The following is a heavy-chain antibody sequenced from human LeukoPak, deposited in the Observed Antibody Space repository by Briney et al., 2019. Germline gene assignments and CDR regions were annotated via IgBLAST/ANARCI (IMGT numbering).Heavy chain of an antibody. Sequence: ALVKVSCKVSGYTLTELSMHWVRQAPGKGLEWMGGFDPEDGETIYAQKFQGRVTMTEDTSTDTAYMELSSLRSEDTAVYYCATDLRSGGILFDPWGQGTLVTVSS. CDR2: FDPEDGET. V-gene: IGHV1-24*01. CDR3: ATDLRSGGILFDP. J-gene: IGHJ5*02. CDR1: GYTLTELS. D-gene: IGHD2-15*01.